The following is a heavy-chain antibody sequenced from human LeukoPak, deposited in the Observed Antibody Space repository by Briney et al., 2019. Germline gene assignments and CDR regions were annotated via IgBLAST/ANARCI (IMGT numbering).Heavy chain of an antibody. D-gene: IGHD3-22*01. Sequence: XXPNSGGTNYAQKFQGRGTMNRDTYMSTAYMELSRLRSDDTAVYYCARVYYDSSGYYYEDAFDIWGQGTMVTVSS. CDR3: ARVYYDSSGYYYEDAFDI. CDR2: XXPNSGGT. J-gene: IGHJ3*02. V-gene: IGHV1-2*02.